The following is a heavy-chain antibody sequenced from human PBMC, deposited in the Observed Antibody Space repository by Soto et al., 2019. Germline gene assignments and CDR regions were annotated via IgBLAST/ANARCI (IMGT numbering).Heavy chain of an antibody. Sequence: GASVKVSCKASGYTFTSYAMHCVRPAPGQRLEWMGWINAGNGNTKYSQKFQGRVTITRDTSASTAYMELSSLRSEDTAVYYCARDLVFARGYNPWGQGTLVTVSS. CDR1: GYTFTSYA. D-gene: IGHD3-10*01. J-gene: IGHJ5*02. CDR2: INAGNGNT. V-gene: IGHV1-3*01. CDR3: ARDLVFARGYNP.